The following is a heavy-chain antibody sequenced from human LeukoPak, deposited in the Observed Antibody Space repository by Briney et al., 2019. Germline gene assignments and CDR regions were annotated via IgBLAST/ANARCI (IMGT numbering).Heavy chain of an antibody. J-gene: IGHJ4*02. CDR2: INPNSGGT. CDR1: GYTFAGYY. CDR3: ARGGYYDSSGFDN. D-gene: IGHD3-22*01. Sequence: GASVKVSCKASGYTFAGYYLHWVRQAPGQGLEWMGCINPNSGGTKYGQKFQGRVTMTRDTSISTAHMELTGLGSDDTAVYYCARGGYYDSSGFDNWGQGTLVTVSS. V-gene: IGHV1-2*02.